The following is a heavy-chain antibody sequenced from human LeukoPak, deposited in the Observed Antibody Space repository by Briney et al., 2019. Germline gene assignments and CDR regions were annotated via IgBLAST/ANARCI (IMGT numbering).Heavy chain of an antibody. CDR1: GYSFTNYW. CDR2: IDPSDSYT. CDR3: ARRYYDDSGNYYYFDY. J-gene: IGHJ4*02. Sequence: PGESLEISCKGSGYSFTNYWISWVRQMPGKGLEWMGRIDPSDSYTNYSPSFQGHLTISADKSISTAYLQWSSLKASDTAMYFCARRYYDDSGNYYYFDYWGQGTLVTVSS. D-gene: IGHD3-22*01. V-gene: IGHV5-10-1*01.